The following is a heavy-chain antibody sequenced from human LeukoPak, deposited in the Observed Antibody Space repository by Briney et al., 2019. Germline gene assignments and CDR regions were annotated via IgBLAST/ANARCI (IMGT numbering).Heavy chain of an antibody. CDR3: ANNMRGNYYYGMDV. CDR2: ISYDGSNK. Sequence: GRSLRLSCAASGFTFSSYGMHWVRQAPGKGLEWVAVISYDGSNKYYADSVKGRFTISRDNSKNTLYLQMNSLRAEDTAVYYCANNMRGNYYYGMDVWGQGTTVTVSS. J-gene: IGHJ6*02. CDR1: GFTFSSYG. V-gene: IGHV3-30*18.